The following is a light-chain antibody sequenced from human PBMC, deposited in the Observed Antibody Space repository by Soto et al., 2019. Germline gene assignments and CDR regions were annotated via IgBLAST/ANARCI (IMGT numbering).Light chain of an antibody. J-gene: IGKJ1*01. V-gene: IGKV3-20*01. Sequence: VLTQSPGTLSLSPGERATLSCRASQTLSSRHLAWYQQKPGQAPRLLIYGSSSRATDIPDRFSGSGSGTDFTLTSSTLEPEDFAIYYCQQDGYSRTFGQGTKVEIK. CDR3: QQDGYSRT. CDR2: GSS. CDR1: QTLSSRH.